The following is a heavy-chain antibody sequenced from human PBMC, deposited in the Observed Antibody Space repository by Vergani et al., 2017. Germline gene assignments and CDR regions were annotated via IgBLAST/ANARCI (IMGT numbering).Heavy chain of an antibody. CDR3: AKDISGYYDSSGYYNY. CDR1: GFTFGDYA. CDR2: IRSKAYGGTT. V-gene: IGHV3-49*04. Sequence: EVQLVESGGGLVQPGRSLRLSCTASGFTFGDYAMSWVRQAPGKGLEWVGFIRSKAYGGTTEYAASVKGRFTISRDDSKSIAYLQMNSLKTEDTAVYYCAKDISGYYDSSGYYNYWGQGTLVTVSS. J-gene: IGHJ4*02. D-gene: IGHD3-22*01.